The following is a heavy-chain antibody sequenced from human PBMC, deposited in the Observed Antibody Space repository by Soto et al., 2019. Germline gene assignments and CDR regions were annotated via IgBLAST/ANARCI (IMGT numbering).Heavy chain of an antibody. J-gene: IGHJ5*02. V-gene: IGHV1-2*04. CDR2: INPNSGGT. Sequence: ASVKVSCKASGYTFTGYYMHWVRQAPGQGLELMGWINPNSGGTNYAQKFQGWVTMTRDTSISTAYMELSRLRSDDTAVYYCARGSFGSGYNWFDPWGQGTLVTVYS. CDR1: GYTFTGYY. D-gene: IGHD3-10*01. CDR3: ARGSFGSGYNWFDP.